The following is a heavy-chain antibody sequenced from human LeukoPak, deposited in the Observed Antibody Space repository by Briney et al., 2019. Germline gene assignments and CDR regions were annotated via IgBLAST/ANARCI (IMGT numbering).Heavy chain of an antibody. D-gene: IGHD3-22*01. V-gene: IGHV3-23*01. J-gene: IGHJ4*02. CDR3: AKDTTYYYDSSGYRMFDY. CDR1: EFTFSSYA. Sequence: PGXXLRLSCAASEFTFSSYAMSWVRQAPGKGLEWVSAISGSGGSTYYADSVKGRFTISRENCKNTLYLQMNSLRAEDTAVYYCAKDTTYYYDSSGYRMFDYWGQGTLVTVSS. CDR2: ISGSGGST.